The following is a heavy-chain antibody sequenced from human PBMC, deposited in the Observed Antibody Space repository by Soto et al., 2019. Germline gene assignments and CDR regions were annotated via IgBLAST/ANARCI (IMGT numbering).Heavy chain of an antibody. D-gene: IGHD1-7*01. CDR3: ARDVKNWNYVQDYGMDV. CDR2: IIPILGTA. CDR1: GGTFSSYA. Sequence: SVKVSCKASGGTFSSYAISWVRQAPGQGLEWMGGIIPILGTANYAQKFQGRVTITADESTSTAYMELSSLRSEDTAVYYCARDVKNWNYVQDYGMDVWGQGTTVTVSS. V-gene: IGHV1-69*13. J-gene: IGHJ6*02.